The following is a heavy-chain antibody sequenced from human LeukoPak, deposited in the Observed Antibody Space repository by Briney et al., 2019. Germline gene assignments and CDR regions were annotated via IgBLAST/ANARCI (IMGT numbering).Heavy chain of an antibody. Sequence: PSETLSLTCTVSGGSITTNTYYWGWIRQPPGKGLEWIGSMFHTESTYYNPSLRSRVTISVDTSKNQFSLKLTSVTAADTAVYYCARRVSCSGDICSGTDWFDPWGQGTLVTVSS. CDR2: MFHTEST. CDR3: ARRVSCSGDICSGTDWFDP. D-gene: IGHD2-15*01. CDR1: GGSITTNTYY. J-gene: IGHJ5*02. V-gene: IGHV4-39*01.